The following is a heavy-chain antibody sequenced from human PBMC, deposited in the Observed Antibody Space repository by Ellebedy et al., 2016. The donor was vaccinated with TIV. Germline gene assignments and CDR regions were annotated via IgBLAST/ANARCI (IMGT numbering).Heavy chain of an antibody. J-gene: IGHJ5*02. CDR1: GFTVSSNY. Sequence: GGSLRLXXAASGFTVSSNYMSWVRQAPGKGLEWVSVIYSGGSTYYADSVKGRFTISRDNSKNTLYLQMNSLRAEDTAVYYCARGVEQTLPRWSIAAPGGFDPWGQGTLVTVSS. CDR2: IYSGGST. D-gene: IGHD6-6*01. CDR3: ARGVEQTLPRWSIAAPGGFDP. V-gene: IGHV3-53*01.